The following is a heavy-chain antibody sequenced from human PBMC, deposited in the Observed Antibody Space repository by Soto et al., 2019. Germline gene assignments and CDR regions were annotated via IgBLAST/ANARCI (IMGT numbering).Heavy chain of an antibody. V-gene: IGHV3-53*04. CDR2: LHSGGDT. J-gene: IGHJ6*02. Sequence: EVQLVESRGGLVQPGGSLRLSCAASGIPVSSNYMTWVRQAPGKGLEWVSVLHSGGDTYYANSVKGRFTISRHDSTNTLFLQMNSLTAEDTAVYYCARDGPYYYASRMDVWGHGTTVTVSS. D-gene: IGHD3-10*01. CDR3: ARDGPYYYASRMDV. CDR1: GIPVSSNY.